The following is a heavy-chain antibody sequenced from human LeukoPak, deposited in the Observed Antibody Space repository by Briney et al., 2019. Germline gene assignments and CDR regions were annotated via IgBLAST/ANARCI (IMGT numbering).Heavy chain of an antibody. V-gene: IGHV4-39*01. Sequence: SETLSLTCTVSGVSISSSNSYWGWIRQPPGKGLEWIGSIYYSGNTYYNASLKSQVSISIDTSKNQFSLKLTSVTAADTAVYYCARKSVYRHWLGLLFHFDYWGQGTLVTVSS. D-gene: IGHD2/OR15-2a*01. CDR2: IYYSGNT. CDR1: GVSISSSNSY. J-gene: IGHJ4*02. CDR3: ARKSVYRHWLGLLFHFDY.